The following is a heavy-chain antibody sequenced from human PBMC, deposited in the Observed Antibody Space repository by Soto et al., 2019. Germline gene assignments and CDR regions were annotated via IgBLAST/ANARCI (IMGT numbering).Heavy chain of an antibody. V-gene: IGHV3-23*01. CDR2: ISAGGGGT. CDR3: SKDVGQWVETVDY. D-gene: IGHD6-19*01. J-gene: IGHJ4*01. CDR1: GFTLTRSA. Sequence: PGGSLRLSCAGSGFTLTRSAVSWVRQAPGKGLEWVSVISAGGGGTYYADSVKGRFTISRDGAKNTVYLQMKVRRVEDTAVYYCSKDVGQWVETVDYWGHGTLVTVSS.